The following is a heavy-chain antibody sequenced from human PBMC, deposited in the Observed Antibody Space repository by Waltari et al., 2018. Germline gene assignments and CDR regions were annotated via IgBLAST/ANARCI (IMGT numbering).Heavy chain of an antibody. D-gene: IGHD3-10*01. CDR2: IWYDGSNK. CDR3: AKDRGDRRGDAFDI. V-gene: IGHV3-33*06. Sequence: QVQLVESGGGVVQPGRSLRLSCAASGFTLSSYGMHWVRQAPGKGLEWVAVIWYDGSNKYYADSVKGRFTISRDNSKTTLYLQMNSLRAEDTAVYYCAKDRGDRRGDAFDIWGQGTMVTVSS. J-gene: IGHJ3*02. CDR1: GFTLSSYG.